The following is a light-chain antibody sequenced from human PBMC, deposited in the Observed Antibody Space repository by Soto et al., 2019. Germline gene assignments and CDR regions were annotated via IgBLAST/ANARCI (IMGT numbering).Light chain of an antibody. CDR1: QSISSW. CDR2: KAS. Sequence: DILMNQSPSTLSASVGDRVTITCRASQSISSWLAWYQQKPGKAPKLLIYKASTLESGVPSRFSGSGSGTEFTLAISSLQPDDSATYYCQQYNDNWTFGQGTKV. J-gene: IGKJ1*01. CDR3: QQYNDNWT. V-gene: IGKV1-5*03.